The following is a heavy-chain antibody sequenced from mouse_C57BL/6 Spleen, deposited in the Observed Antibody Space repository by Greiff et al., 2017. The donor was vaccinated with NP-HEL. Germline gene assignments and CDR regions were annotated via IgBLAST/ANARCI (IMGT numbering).Heavy chain of an antibody. V-gene: IGHV5-17*01. Sequence: EVHLVESGGGLVNPCFSLQLSCAASGFTFSDYGMHWVRQAPEKGLEWVAYISSGSSTIYYADTVKGRFTISRDNAKNTLFLQMTSLRSEDTAMYYCARGYDDWYCDVWGTRIKVA. J-gene: IGHJ1*03. CDR2: ISSGSSTI. D-gene: IGHD2-2*01. CDR3: ARGYDDWYCDV. CDR1: GFTFSDYG.